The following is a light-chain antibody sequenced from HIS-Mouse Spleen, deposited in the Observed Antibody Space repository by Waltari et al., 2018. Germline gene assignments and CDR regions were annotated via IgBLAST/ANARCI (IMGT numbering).Light chain of an antibody. CDR1: SSDVGGYNY. Sequence: SALTQPASVSGSPGQSITISCTGTSSDVGGYNYVSWYQQNPGKAPKLMIYEVSNRPSGVSNRFSGSKSGNTASLTISGLQAEDEADYYCSSYTSSSTLWVFGGGTKLTVL. V-gene: IGLV2-14*01. CDR3: SSYTSSSTLWV. CDR2: EVS. J-gene: IGLJ3*02.